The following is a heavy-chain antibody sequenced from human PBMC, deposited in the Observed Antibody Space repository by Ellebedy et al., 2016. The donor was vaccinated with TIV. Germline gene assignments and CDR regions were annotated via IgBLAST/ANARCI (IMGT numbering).Heavy chain of an antibody. V-gene: IGHV4-59*01. J-gene: IGHJ4*02. Sequence: SETLSLXXTVSGGSISSYYWSWIRQPPGKGLEWIGYIYYSGSTNYNPSLKSRVTISVDTSKNQFSLKLSSVTAADTAVYYCASENSGSYATFDYWGQGTLVTVSS. CDR2: IYYSGST. CDR1: GGSISSYY. CDR3: ASENSGSYATFDY. D-gene: IGHD1-26*01.